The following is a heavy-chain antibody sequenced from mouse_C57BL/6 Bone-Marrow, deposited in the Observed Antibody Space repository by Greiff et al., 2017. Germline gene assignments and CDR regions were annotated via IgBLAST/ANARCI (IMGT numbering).Heavy chain of an antibody. J-gene: IGHJ4*01. CDR1: GYTFTSYW. CDR2: IHPSDSDT. D-gene: IGHD3-2*02. V-gene: IGHV1-74*01. CDR3: AMTAQAYYAMDY. Sequence: QVQLQQPGAELVKPGASVKVSCKASGYTFTSYWMHWVKQRPGQGLEWIGRIHPSDSDTNYNQKFKGKATLTVDKSSSTAYMQLSSLTSEDSAVYDCAMTAQAYYAMDYWGQGTSVTVSS.